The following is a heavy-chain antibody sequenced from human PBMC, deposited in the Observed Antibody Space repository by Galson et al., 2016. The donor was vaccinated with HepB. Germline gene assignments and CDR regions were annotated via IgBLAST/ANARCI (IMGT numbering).Heavy chain of an antibody. CDR2: IEGDGTSP. CDR3: ARDLSGPDH. Sequence: LRLSCAVSGFIFRNHQMHWIRQVPGKGLVWVARIEGDGTSPIYAPSVKGRFTISSDSAENTVYLQMNRLRAEDTALYYCARDLSGPDHWGQGTQVTVSP. V-gene: IGHV3-74*01. J-gene: IGHJ4*02. CDR1: GFIFRNHQ.